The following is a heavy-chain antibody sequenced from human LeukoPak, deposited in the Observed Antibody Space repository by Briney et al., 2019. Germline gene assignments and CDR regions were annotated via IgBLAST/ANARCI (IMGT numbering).Heavy chain of an antibody. CDR3: ARGDYGEGYFDY. Sequence: GGSLRLSCAASGFTFSSYWMHWVRQAPGKGLVWVSRVNGDGSSANYADSVKGRFTVSRDNAKNTLYLQMNSLRSEDTAVYYCARGDYGEGYFDYWGQGTLVTVSS. CDR1: GFTFSSYW. D-gene: IGHD4-17*01. V-gene: IGHV3-74*01. J-gene: IGHJ4*02. CDR2: VNGDGSSA.